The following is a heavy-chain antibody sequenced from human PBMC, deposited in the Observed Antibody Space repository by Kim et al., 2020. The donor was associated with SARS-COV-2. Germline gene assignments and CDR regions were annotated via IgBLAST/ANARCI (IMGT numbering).Heavy chain of an antibody. CDR1: GGSISSSSYY. J-gene: IGHJ5*02. CDR2: IYYSGST. D-gene: IGHD3-10*01. Sequence: SETLSLTCTVSGGSISSSSYYWGWIRQPPGKGLEWIGSIYYSGSTYYNPSLKSRVTISVDTSKNQLSLKLSSVTAADTAVYYCARRRLWFGELLYDWFDPWGQGTLVTVSS. V-gene: IGHV4-39*01. CDR3: ARRRLWFGELLYDWFDP.